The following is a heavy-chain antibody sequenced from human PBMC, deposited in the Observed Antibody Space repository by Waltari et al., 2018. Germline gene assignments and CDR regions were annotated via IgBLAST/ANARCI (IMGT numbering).Heavy chain of an antibody. CDR2: MKAKRETT. CDR1: GLTFSNYA. J-gene: IGHJ4*02. CDR3: AKGPWTTSYDSSASFDY. V-gene: IGHV3-23*01. Sequence: EEQLLESGGGLGQPGGSLRLSCAASGLTFSNYAMSWVRRAPGKGLEWVSGMKAKRETTEYADSVKGRFAISRDNSKNTMSLQMNSLRGEDTAVYYCAKGPWTTSYDSSASFDYWGQGTLVTVSS. D-gene: IGHD3-22*01.